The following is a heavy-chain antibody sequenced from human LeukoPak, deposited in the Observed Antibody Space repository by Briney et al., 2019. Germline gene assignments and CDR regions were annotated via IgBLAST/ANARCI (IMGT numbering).Heavy chain of an antibody. Sequence: PGGSLRLSCAASGFTFSSYAMSWVRQAPGKGLEWVSSISSSSSYIYYADSVKGRFTISRDNAKNSLYLQMNSLRAEDTAVYYCARAGGYCSGGSCYSYDAFDIWGQGTMVTVSS. D-gene: IGHD2-15*01. J-gene: IGHJ3*02. CDR1: GFTFSSYA. CDR3: ARAGGYCSGGSCYSYDAFDI. CDR2: ISSSSSYI. V-gene: IGHV3-21*01.